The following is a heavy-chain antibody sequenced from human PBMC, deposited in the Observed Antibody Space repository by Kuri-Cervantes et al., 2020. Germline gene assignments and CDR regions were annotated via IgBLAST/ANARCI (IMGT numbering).Heavy chain of an antibody. Sequence: GGSLRLSCAASGFTFSSYAMHWVRQAPGKGLEWVAVISYDGSNKYYADSVRGRFTISRDNSQSTLYLQMNSLRAEDTAVYYCAKSSRSCNWGFFDFWGQGTLVTVSS. V-gene: IGHV3-30-3*01. J-gene: IGHJ4*02. CDR1: GFTFSSYA. D-gene: IGHD7-27*01. CDR2: ISYDGSNK. CDR3: AKSSRSCNWGFFDF.